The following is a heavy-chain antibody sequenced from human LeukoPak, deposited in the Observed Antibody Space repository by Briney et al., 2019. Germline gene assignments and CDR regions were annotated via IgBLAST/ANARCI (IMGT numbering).Heavy chain of an antibody. CDR3: AREGVVVVAATFLYYFDY. D-gene: IGHD2-15*01. J-gene: IGHJ4*02. V-gene: IGHV4-4*07. Sequence: SETLSLTCTVSGGSISSYYWSWIRQPAGKGLEWIGRIYTSGSTNYNPSLKSRVTMSVDTSKNQFSLKLSSVTAADTAVYYCAREGVVVVAATFLYYFDYWGQGTLVTVSS. CDR1: GGSISSYY. CDR2: IYTSGST.